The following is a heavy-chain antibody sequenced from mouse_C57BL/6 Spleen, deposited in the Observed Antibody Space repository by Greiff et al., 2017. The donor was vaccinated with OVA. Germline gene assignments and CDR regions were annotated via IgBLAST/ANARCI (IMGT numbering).Heavy chain of an antibody. CDR3: ARTFNYYRSFDY. V-gene: IGHV5-17*01. CDR2: ISSGSSTI. CDR1: GFTFSDYG. Sequence: EVKLVESGGGLVKPGGSLKLSCAASGFTFSDYGMHWVRQAPEKGLEWVAYISSGSSTIYYADTVKGRFTISRDNAKNTLFLQMTSLRSEDTAMYYCARTFNYYRSFDYWGQGTTLTVSS. J-gene: IGHJ2*01. D-gene: IGHD1-1*01.